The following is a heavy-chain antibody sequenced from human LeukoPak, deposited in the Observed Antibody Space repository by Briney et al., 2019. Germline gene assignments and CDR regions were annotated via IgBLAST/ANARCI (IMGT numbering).Heavy chain of an antibody. V-gene: IGHV3-30*18. CDR3: AKGTKNYYDSSGYYFDY. J-gene: IGHJ4*02. D-gene: IGHD3-22*01. CDR1: GFTFSSYG. CDR2: ISYDGSNK. Sequence: GGSLRLSCAASGFTFSSYGMHWVRQAPGKGLEWVAVISYDGSNKYYADSVKGQFTISRDNSKNTLYLQMNSLRAEDTAVYYCAKGTKNYYDSSGYYFDYWGQGTLVTVSS.